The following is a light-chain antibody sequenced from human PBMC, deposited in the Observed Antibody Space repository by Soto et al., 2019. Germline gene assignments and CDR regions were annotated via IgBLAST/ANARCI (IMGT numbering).Light chain of an antibody. CDR2: GAS. CDR1: QSVSSN. V-gene: IGKV3-15*01. J-gene: IGKJ1*01. CDR3: QQYINWPRWT. Sequence: EIVMTRSPATLSVSPGERATLSCRASQSVSSNLAWYQQKPGQAPRLLIYGASTRATGIPARFSGSGSGTEFTLTISSLQSEDFAVYYCQQYINWPRWTFGQGI.